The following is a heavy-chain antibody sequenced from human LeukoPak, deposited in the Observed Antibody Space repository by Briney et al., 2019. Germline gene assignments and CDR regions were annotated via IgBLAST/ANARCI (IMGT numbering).Heavy chain of an antibody. CDR1: GFTFSDYY. D-gene: IGHD6-19*01. Sequence: GGSLRLSCAASGFTFSDYYMSWIRQAPGKGLEWISYISSSGSPVYYADSVKGRFTISRDNAQNSLFLQLNSLRAEDTAVYYCARDPYSSGWYKDAFDIWGQGTMVTVSS. CDR3: ARDPYSSGWYKDAFDI. J-gene: IGHJ3*02. V-gene: IGHV3-11*04. CDR2: ISSSGSPV.